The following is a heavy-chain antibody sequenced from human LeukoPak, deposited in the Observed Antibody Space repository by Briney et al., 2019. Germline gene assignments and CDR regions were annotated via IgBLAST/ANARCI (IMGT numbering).Heavy chain of an antibody. CDR2: IIPILGIA. CDR3: ARDDIVATRWWFDP. CDR1: GGTFSSYT. V-gene: IGHV1-69*04. Sequence: ASVKVSCKASGGTFSSYTISWVRQAPGRGLEWMGRIIPILGIANYAQKFQGRVTITADKSTSTAYMELSGLRSEDTAVYYCARDDIVATRWWFDPWGQGTLVTVSS. J-gene: IGHJ5*02. D-gene: IGHD5-12*01.